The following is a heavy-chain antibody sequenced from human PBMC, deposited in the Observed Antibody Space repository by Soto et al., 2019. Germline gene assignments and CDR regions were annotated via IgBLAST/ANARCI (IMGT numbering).Heavy chain of an antibody. V-gene: IGHV1-2*02. CDR1: GYTFSDYY. CDR3: AREPATAKPEGVDF. J-gene: IGHJ4*02. CDR2: INPNSGGT. D-gene: IGHD1-1*01. Sequence: QVQLVQSGAEVRKPGASVKVSCKAFGYTFSDYYTHWVRQAPGQGLEWMGWINPNSGGTKYAPKFQGGVTMTRDTSITTAYMELSRLRSGDTAVYYCAREPATAKPEGVDFWGQGTLVTVSS.